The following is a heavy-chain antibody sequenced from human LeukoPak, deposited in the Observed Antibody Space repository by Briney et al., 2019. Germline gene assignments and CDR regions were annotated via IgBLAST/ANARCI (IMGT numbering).Heavy chain of an antibody. CDR3: ARSLIAVAGRGNWFDP. J-gene: IGHJ5*02. CDR2: IYPGDSDT. V-gene: IGHV5-51*01. Sequence: GASLQISCECSGSIFTSYWIGWGRQLPGKGLEWMGIIYPGDSDTRYSPSFQGQVTISADKSISTAYLQWSSLKASDTAMYYCARSLIAVAGRGNWFDPWGQGTLVTVSS. D-gene: IGHD6-19*01. CDR1: GSIFTSYW.